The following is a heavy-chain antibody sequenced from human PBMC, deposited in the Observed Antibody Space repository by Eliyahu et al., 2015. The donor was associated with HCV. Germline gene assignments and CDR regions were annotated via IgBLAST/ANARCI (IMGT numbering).Heavy chain of an antibody. J-gene: IGHJ4*02. CDR2: ISYDGSNK. V-gene: IGHV3-30-3*01. CDR1: GFTFSSYA. D-gene: IGHD3-10*01. CDR3: AMGGRVRGVIAPNFDY. Sequence: QVQLVESGGDVVQPGRSLRLSCAASGFTFSSYAMHWVRQAPGKGLEWVAVISYDGSNKYYADSVKGRFTISRDNSKNTLYLQMNSLRAEDTAVYYCAMGGRVRGVIAPNFDYWGQGTLVTVSS.